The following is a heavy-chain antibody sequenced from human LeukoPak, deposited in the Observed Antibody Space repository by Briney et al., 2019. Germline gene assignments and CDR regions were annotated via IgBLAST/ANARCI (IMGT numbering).Heavy chain of an antibody. CDR1: GYDFTSYG. Sequence: ASVKVSCKASGYDFTSYGLSWVRQAPGQGLEWMGWISGYNGNAKYAQKLQGRFTMTTDTSTSTAYMELRSLRSDDTAVYYCARGESLVAAVDYWGQGTLVTVSS. J-gene: IGHJ4*02. D-gene: IGHD2-2*01. V-gene: IGHV1-18*01. CDR3: ARGESLVAAVDY. CDR2: ISGYNGNA.